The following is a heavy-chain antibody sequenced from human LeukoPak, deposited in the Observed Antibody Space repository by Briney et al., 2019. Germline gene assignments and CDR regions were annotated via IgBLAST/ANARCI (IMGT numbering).Heavy chain of an antibody. Sequence: GGSLRLSCAASGFTFSSYAMSWVRQAPGKGLEWVASISSRSSYIYYGGSVKGRFTVSRDNARNSVYLQMNSLRVEDTAVYYCVRRAVSGEEALDFDYWGQGTLVTVSS. CDR1: GFTFSSYA. CDR2: ISSRSSYI. D-gene: IGHD6-19*01. J-gene: IGHJ4*02. CDR3: VRRAVSGEEALDFDY. V-gene: IGHV3-21*01.